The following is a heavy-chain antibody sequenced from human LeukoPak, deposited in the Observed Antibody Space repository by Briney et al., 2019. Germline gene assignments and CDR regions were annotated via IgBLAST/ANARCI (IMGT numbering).Heavy chain of an antibody. CDR3: ASAHVLRYFDWLPGFDY. CDR2: ISAYNGNT. J-gene: IGHJ4*02. CDR1: GYTFTSYG. V-gene: IGHV1-18*04. D-gene: IGHD3-9*01. Sequence: ASVKVSCKASGYTFTSYGISWVRQAPGQGLEWMEWISAYNGNTNYAQKLQGRVTMTTDTSTSTAYMELRSLRSDDTAVYYCASAHVLRYFDWLPGFDYWGQGTLVTVSS.